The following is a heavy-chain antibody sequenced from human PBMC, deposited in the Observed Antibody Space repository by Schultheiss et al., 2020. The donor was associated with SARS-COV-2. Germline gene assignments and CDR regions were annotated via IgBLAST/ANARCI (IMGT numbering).Heavy chain of an antibody. D-gene: IGHD6-19*01. CDR2: ISYDGSNK. J-gene: IGHJ6*02. V-gene: IGHV3-30*18. Sequence: LSLTCAASGFTFSSYGMHWVRQAPGKGLEWVAVISYDGSNKYYADSVKGRFTISRDNSKNTLYLQMNSLRAEDTAVYYCAKDNSGWYDYYYYGMDVWGQGTTVTVSS. CDR3: AKDNSGWYDYYYYGMDV. CDR1: GFTFSSYG.